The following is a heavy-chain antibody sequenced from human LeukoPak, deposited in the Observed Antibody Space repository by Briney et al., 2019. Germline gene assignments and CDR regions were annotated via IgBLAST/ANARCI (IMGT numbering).Heavy chain of an antibody. CDR3: TPDLMDV. V-gene: IGHV3-15*01. J-gene: IGHJ6*03. Sequence: GGSLRLSCAASGFPFTNAWMSWVRQAPGKGLEWVGRIKSKTDGGTADYAAPVRGRFTMWRDDARSALYLQMNSLQTEDTAVYYCTPDLMDVWGKGTTVTVSS. CDR1: GFPFTNAW. CDR2: IKSKTDGGTA.